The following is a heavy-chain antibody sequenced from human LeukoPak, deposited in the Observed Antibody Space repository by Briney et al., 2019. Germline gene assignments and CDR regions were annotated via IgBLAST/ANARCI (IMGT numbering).Heavy chain of an antibody. J-gene: IGHJ4*02. CDR3: ARRGLTGYLR. V-gene: IGHV4-34*01. D-gene: IGHD3-9*01. CDR1: GGSFSGYY. Sequence: SETLSLTCAVYGGSFSGYYWSWIRQPPGKGLEWIGEINHSGSTNYNPSLKSRVTISVDTSKNQFSLKLSSVTAANTAVYYCARRGLTGYLRWGQGTLVTVSS. CDR2: INHSGST.